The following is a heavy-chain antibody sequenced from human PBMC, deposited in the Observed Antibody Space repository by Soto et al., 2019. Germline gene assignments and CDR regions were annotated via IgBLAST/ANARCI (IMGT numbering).Heavy chain of an antibody. Sequence: PGGSLRLSCAASGFTFSSYAMHWVRQAPGKGLEWVAVISYDGSNKYYADSVKGRFTISRDNSKNTLYLQMNSLRAEDTAVYYCARDPSLITLTGYPVDYWGQGTLVTVSS. CDR3: ARDPSLITLTGYPVDY. CDR2: ISYDGSNK. D-gene: IGHD3-9*01. CDR1: GFTFSSYA. V-gene: IGHV3-30-3*01. J-gene: IGHJ4*02.